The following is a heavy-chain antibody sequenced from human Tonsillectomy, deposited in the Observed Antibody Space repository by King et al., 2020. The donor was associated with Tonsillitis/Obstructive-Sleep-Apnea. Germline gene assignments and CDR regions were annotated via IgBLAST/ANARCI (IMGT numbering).Heavy chain of an antibody. CDR1: GVTFDDYA. Sequence: VQLVESGGGVVRPGGSLRLSCAASGVTFDDYAMSWVRQAPGKGLEWVSGVSWDGGSPGYADSVKGRFTISRDNAKNSLYLQMNSLRAEDTALYYCARVGYCSGATCYLYYYFYMDVWGKGTAVTVSS. CDR3: ARVGYCSGATCYLYYYFYMDV. V-gene: IGHV3-20*04. D-gene: IGHD2-15*01. J-gene: IGHJ6*03. CDR2: VSWDGGSP.